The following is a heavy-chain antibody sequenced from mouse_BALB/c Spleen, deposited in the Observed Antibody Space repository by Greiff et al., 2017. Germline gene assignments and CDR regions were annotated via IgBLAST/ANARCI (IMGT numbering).Heavy chain of an antibody. CDR3: ARRSTMITTDAMDY. D-gene: IGHD2-4*01. J-gene: IGHJ4*01. CDR2: IWSGGST. CDR1: GFSLTSYG. Sequence: VKLMESGPGLVQPSQSLSITCTVSGFSLTSYGVHWVRQSPGKGLEWLGVIWSGGSTDYNAAFISRLSISKDNSKSQVFFKMNSLQANDTAIYYCARRSTMITTDAMDYWGQGTSVTVSS. V-gene: IGHV2-2*02.